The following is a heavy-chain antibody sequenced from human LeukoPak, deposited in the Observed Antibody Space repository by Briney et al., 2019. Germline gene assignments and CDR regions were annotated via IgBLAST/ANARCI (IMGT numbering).Heavy chain of an antibody. CDR3: AKDQGLFYLWLTY. D-gene: IGHD5-18*01. J-gene: IGHJ4*02. CDR2: ISYDGSNK. V-gene: IGHV3-30*18. CDR1: GFTFSSYG. Sequence: GSLRLSCAASGFTFSSYGMHWVRQAPGKGLEWVAVISYDGSNKYYADSVKGRFTISRDNSKNTLYLQMNSLRAEDTAVYYCAKDQGLFYLWLTYWGQGTLVTVSS.